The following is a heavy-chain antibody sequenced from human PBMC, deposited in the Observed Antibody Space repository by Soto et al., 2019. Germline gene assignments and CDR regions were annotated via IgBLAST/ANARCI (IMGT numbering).Heavy chain of an antibody. V-gene: IGHV3-30*03. CDR1: GLSFHRHG. CDR3: ARLPGGTAPRPDY. Sequence: PGGSLRLSCAASGLSFHRHGTHWVRQAPGKGLEWVAVISFDGLNKYYADSVKGRFTISRDNSNATLYLQMNTVRAEDTAVYYCARLPGGTAPRPDYWGQGTMVTVSS. J-gene: IGHJ4*02. CDR2: ISFDGLNK. D-gene: IGHD6-6*01.